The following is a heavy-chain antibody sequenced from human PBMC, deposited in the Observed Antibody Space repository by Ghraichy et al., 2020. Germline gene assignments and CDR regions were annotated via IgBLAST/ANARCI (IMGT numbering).Heavy chain of an antibody. J-gene: IGHJ4*02. V-gene: IGHV2-5*02. CDR3: VHTHSSWYYFDY. CDR2: IYWDDDK. Sequence: SGPTLVKPTQTLTLTCTFSGFSLSTIGVGVGWIRQPPGKALECLALIYWDDDKRYSPSLKSSLTITKDTSKNQVVLRMTNMDPVDTATYYCVHTHSSWYYFDYWGQGTLVTVSS. D-gene: IGHD6-19*01. CDR1: GFSLSTIGVG.